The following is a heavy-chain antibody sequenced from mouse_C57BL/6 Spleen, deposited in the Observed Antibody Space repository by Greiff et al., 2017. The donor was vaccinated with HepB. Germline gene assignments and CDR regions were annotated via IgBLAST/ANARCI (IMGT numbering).Heavy chain of an antibody. J-gene: IGHJ1*03. CDR3: ARRGGYSNYGCWYFDV. D-gene: IGHD2-5*01. CDR1: GYTFTSYW. CDR2: IDPSDSYT. V-gene: IGHV1-69*01. Sequence: QVQLQQPGAELVMPGASVKLSCKASGYTFTSYWMHWVKQRPGQGLEWIGEIDPSDSYTNYNQKFKGKSTLTVDKSSSTAYMQLSSLTSEDSAVYYCARRGGYSNYGCWYFDVWGTGTTVTVSS.